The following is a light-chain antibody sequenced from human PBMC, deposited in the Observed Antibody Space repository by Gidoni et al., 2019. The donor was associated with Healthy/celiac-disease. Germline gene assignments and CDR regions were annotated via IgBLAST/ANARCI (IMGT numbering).Light chain of an antibody. CDR3: QAWDSSTVV. Sequence: SYDRPQPPSVSVSPGQTASITGSGDKLGDKYACWYQQKPGQSPVLVIYQDSKRPSGIPERFSGSNSGNTATLTISGTQAMDEADYYCQAWDSSTVVFGTGTKVTVL. V-gene: IGLV3-1*01. J-gene: IGLJ1*01. CDR2: QDS. CDR1: KLGDKY.